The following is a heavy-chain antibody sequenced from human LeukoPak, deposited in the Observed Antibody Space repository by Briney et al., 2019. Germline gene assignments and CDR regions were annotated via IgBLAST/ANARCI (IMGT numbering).Heavy chain of an antibody. J-gene: IGHJ3*02. CDR1: GYTFTSYG. D-gene: IGHD3-22*01. CDR2: ISVYNGNT. Sequence: GASVEVSCKASGYTFTSYGINWVRQAPGQGLEWMGWISVYNGNTLYAQRLQGRVTMTTDTSTSTAYMELRSLRSDDTAVYYCARDYYDSSGWPPDAFDIWGQGTMVTVSS. V-gene: IGHV1-18*01. CDR3: ARDYYDSSGWPPDAFDI.